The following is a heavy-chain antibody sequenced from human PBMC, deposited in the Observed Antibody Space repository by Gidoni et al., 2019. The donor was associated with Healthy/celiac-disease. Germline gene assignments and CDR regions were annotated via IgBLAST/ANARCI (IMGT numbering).Heavy chain of an antibody. V-gene: IGHV3-11*01. D-gene: IGHD2-15*01. CDR2: ISSSGSTI. CDR3: ARCYSPPIGLPYYMDV. J-gene: IGHJ6*03. CDR1: GFTFSDYY. Sequence: QVQLVESGGGLVKPGGSLRRPWAASGFTFSDYYMSWIRQAPGKGLEWVSYISSSGSTIYYADSVKGRFTISRDNAKNSLYLQMNSLRAEDTAVYYCARCYSPPIGLPYYMDVWGKRDHGHRLL.